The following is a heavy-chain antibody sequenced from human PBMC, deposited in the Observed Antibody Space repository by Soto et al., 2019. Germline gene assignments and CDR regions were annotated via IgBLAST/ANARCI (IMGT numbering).Heavy chain of an antibody. D-gene: IGHD5-12*01. CDR1: GFTCSSYT. V-gene: IGHV3-30-3*01. J-gene: IGHJ4*02. CDR3: ARALSGYDPY. CDR2: ISYYGTNK. Sequence: VQLVESGGGVVQPGRSLRLACAGAGFTCSSYTMHWVRQAPGKGLEWVALISYYGTNKYYADSVKDRFTISRDNSKNTLYLQMNSLRAEDTAVYYCARALSGYDPYWGQGTLVPVSS.